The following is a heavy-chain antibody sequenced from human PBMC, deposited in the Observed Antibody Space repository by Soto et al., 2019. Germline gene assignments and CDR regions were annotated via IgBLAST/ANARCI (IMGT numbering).Heavy chain of an antibody. V-gene: IGHV1-2*02. CDR3: AREPMVRAAHGFDI. Sequence: WASVKVSCKASGYTFTGHYMHWVRQAPGQGLEWMGWINPNSVGTNYPQKFQGRVTMTRDTSISTAYMELSRLRSDDTAVYYCAREPMVRAAHGFDIWGQGTMVTVSS. CDR2: INPNSVGT. CDR1: GYTFTGHY. J-gene: IGHJ3*02. D-gene: IGHD3-10*01.